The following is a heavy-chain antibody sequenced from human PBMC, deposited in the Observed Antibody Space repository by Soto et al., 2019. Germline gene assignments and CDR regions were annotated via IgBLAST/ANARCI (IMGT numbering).Heavy chain of an antibody. D-gene: IGHD6-13*01. CDR2: INWNSDTI. V-gene: IGHV3-9*01. Sequence: EVQLVESGGGLVQPGRSLRLSCTASGFTFDDYAMHWVLQAPGKGLEWVSGINWNSDTIGYADSVKGRFTISRDTAKKSLFLQMNSLRTEDTALYYCAKGSSSWYEVPLDYWGQGTLVTVSS. CDR1: GFTFDDYA. CDR3: AKGSSSWYEVPLDY. J-gene: IGHJ4*02.